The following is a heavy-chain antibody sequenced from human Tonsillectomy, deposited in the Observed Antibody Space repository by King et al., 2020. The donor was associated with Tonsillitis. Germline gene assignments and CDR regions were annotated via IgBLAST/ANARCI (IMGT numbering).Heavy chain of an antibody. CDR3: ARPARYCSSTSCYRKSYYYYGMDV. Sequence: QLVQSGAEVKKPGESLKISCKGSGYSFTSYWIGWVRQMPGKGLEWMGIIYPGDSDTRYSPSFQGQVTISADKSISTAYLQWSSLKASDTAMYYCARPARYCSSTSCYRKSYYYYGMDVWGKGTTVTVSS. CDR1: GYSFTSYW. CDR2: IYPGDSDT. D-gene: IGHD2-2*01. J-gene: IGHJ6*04. V-gene: IGHV5-51*01.